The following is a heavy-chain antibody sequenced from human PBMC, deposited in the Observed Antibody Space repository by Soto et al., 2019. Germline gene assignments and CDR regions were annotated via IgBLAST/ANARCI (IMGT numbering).Heavy chain of an antibody. V-gene: IGHV1-3*01. D-gene: IGHD1-7*01. CDR3: ARFSFGNWNYDY. CDR2: INAGNGNT. CDR1: GYTFTSYA. J-gene: IGHJ4*02. Sequence: ASVQVSCKASGYTFTSYAMHWVRQAPGQRLEWMGWINAGNGNTKYTQKFQGRVTITRDTSASTAYMELSSLRSEDTAVYYCARFSFGNWNYDYWGQGTLVTVSS.